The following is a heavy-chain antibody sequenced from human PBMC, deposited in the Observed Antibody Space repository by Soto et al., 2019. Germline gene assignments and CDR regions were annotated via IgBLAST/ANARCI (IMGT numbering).Heavy chain of an antibody. Sequence: QVQLVQSGAEEKKTGASVKVSCKASGYTFTSYAMHWVRQAPGQRLEWMGWINAGNGNTKYSQKFQGRVTITRDTSERTAYMELSSLRSEDTAVYYCARSIVVVTAIDYWGQGTLVTVSS. J-gene: IGHJ4*02. CDR2: INAGNGNT. V-gene: IGHV1-3*05. D-gene: IGHD2-21*02. CDR3: ARSIVVVTAIDY. CDR1: GYTFTSYA.